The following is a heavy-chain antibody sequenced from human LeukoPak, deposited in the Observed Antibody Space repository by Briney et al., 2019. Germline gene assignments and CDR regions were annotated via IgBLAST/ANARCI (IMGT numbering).Heavy chain of an antibody. J-gene: IGHJ6*04. CDR2: MSGSGRST. Sequence: PGGSPRLSCTASGLTFSSFAMSWVRQAPGKGLEWVSAMSGSGRSTYYADTVRGRFTVSRDNSKNTLYLQMNSLRAEDTALYYCAKMKGATYHYYYAMDVWGKGTTVAVSS. V-gene: IGHV3-23*01. CDR3: AKMKGATYHYYYAMDV. D-gene: IGHD5-24*01. CDR1: GLTFSSFA.